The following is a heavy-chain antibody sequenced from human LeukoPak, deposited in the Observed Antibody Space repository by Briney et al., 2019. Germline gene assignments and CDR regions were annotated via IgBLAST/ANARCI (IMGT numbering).Heavy chain of an antibody. V-gene: IGHV4-4*07. CDR2: IYISGST. CDR1: GPSINSHY. CDR3: ARALNPPPCTYYFDY. Sequence: SDTLSLTCTVSGPSINSHYWRWIRQPAGKGLEWIGRIYISGSTNYSSTLQSRVTMSVDTAKNQFSRELTSVTAADTAVYYCARALNPPPCTYYFDYGGQGTLVTVS. J-gene: IGHJ4*02.